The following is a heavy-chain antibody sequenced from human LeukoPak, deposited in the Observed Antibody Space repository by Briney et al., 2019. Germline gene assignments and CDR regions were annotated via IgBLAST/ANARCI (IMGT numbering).Heavy chain of an antibody. Sequence: SETLSLTCTVSGGSISSYYWSWIRQTPGKGLEWIGYIYYSGSTNFNPSLKSRVTMSVDTSKNQFSLRMSSVTAADTAVHYCARGAPPGYYYDYYMDVWGKGTTVTISS. V-gene: IGHV4-59*01. J-gene: IGHJ6*03. CDR2: IYYSGST. CDR3: ARGAPPGYYYDYYMDV. CDR1: GGSISSYY.